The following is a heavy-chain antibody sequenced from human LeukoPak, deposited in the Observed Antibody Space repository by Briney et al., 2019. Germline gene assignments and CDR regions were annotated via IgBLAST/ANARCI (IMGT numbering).Heavy chain of an antibody. CDR3: ARDLHYHVAMDV. J-gene: IGHJ6*02. CDR2: IGSDDKA. Sequence: PGGSLRLACEASGFTFSAYAMTWVRQAPGKGLEWVSSIGSDDKAHYSESVKGRFAISRDNSKNTLFLQLHNLRLEDTALYYCARDLHYHVAMDVWGQGTTVTVSS. D-gene: IGHD1-26*01. V-gene: IGHV3-23*01. CDR1: GFTFSAYA.